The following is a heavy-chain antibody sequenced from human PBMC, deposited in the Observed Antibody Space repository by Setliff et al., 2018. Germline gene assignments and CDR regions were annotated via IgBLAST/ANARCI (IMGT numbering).Heavy chain of an antibody. CDR2: VNPNDGST. J-gene: IGHJ6*02. Sequence: RASVKVSCKTSGYSFTRHYLHWVRQAPGQGLEWMGMVNPNDGSTRYAQKFQGRVTMTRDTSTSSVYMELSSLRSEDTAVYYCARDLRDVVVVPSTTGYYHGMDVWGQGTTVTVSS. CDR3: ARDLRDVVVVPSTTGYYHGMDV. D-gene: IGHD2-15*01. V-gene: IGHV1-46*01. CDR1: GYSFTRHY.